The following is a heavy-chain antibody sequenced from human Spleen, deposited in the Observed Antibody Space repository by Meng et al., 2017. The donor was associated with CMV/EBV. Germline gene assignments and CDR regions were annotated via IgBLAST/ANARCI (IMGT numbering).Heavy chain of an antibody. CDR1: GFEFSDYN. CDR2: ISRDGRST. Sequence: GESLKISCQASGFEFSDYNMIWVRQAPGMGLECVSHISRDGRSTYYTDSVTGRFTISRDDATNSLHLQMTSLRAEDTAVYYCARDDYGDSDFDYWGQGTLVTVSS. CDR3: ARDDYGDSDFDY. V-gene: IGHV3-11*04. J-gene: IGHJ4*02. D-gene: IGHD4-17*01.